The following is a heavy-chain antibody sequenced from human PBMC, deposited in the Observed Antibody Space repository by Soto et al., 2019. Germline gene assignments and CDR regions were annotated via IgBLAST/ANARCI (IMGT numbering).Heavy chain of an antibody. CDR3: ATGKSQMTQDRMGFYYYMDV. D-gene: IGHD1-1*01. J-gene: IGHJ6*03. V-gene: IGHV1-69*08. CDR2: VIPLLDAS. Sequence: QVQLEQSGAEVKKPGSSVKISCTASGITFNNYTFSWVRRAPGQGLEWMGRVIPLLDASNYAEKFQDRVTITADRSTGTAYMELSGLKSEDSAIYYCATGKSQMTQDRMGFYYYMDVWGKGTTITVSS. CDR1: GITFNNYT.